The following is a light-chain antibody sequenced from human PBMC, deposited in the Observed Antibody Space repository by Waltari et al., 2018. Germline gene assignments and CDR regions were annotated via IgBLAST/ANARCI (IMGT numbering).Light chain of an antibody. CDR3: QQYDNYWT. V-gene: IGKV1-5*03. CDR1: QSITNW. CDR2: RAS. J-gene: IGKJ1*01. Sequence: DIQMTQSPSTLSASVGDRVTITCRASQSITNWLAWYQQKPGKARKLLIYRASNLESGVPSRFSGSGSGTEFTLTISSLQPDDFATYYCQQYDNYWTFGQGTKVEIK.